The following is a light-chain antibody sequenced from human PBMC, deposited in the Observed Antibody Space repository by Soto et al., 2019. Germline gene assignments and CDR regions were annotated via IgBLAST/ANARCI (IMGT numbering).Light chain of an antibody. CDR2: EVS. CDR1: SSDVGDYNY. V-gene: IGLV2-14*01. CDR3: SSYTTSSTLEV. Sequence: QSVLTQPASVSGSPGQSITISCTGTSSDVGDYNYVSWYQQHPGKAPKLVIYEVSDRPSGVSNRFSGSKSGNTASLTISGLQAEDEADYYCSSYTTSSTLEVFGGGTKVTVL. J-gene: IGLJ3*02.